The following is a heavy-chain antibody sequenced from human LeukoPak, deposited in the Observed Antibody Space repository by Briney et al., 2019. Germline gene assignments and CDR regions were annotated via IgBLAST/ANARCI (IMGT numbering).Heavy chain of an antibody. V-gene: IGHV1-69*05. J-gene: IGHJ6*03. CDR1: GGTFSSYA. Sequence: SVKVSCKASGGTFSSYAISWVRQAPGQGLELMGGIIPIFGTANYAQKFQGRVTITTDESTTTAYMELSSLRSEATAVYYRARGGYNSTYGDYYYMDVWGKGTTVTVSS. CDR3: ARGGYNSTYGDYYYMDV. D-gene: IGHD1-20*01. CDR2: IIPIFGTA.